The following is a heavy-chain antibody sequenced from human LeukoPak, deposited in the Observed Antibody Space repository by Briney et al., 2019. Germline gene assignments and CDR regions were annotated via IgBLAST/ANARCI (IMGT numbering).Heavy chain of an antibody. J-gene: IGHJ4*02. CDR2: IGPTGNT. Sequence: GASVKVFCKASGYTFTAYYMHWVRQAPGQGLEWIGCIGPTGNTVYVQKFQGRVTVTRDTSINTVYMEVNSLRSDDTAVYSCARESLGGLKYFDDWGQGTLVTVSS. D-gene: IGHD3-16*01. V-gene: IGHV1-2*02. CDR3: ARESLGGLKYFDD. CDR1: GYTFTAYY.